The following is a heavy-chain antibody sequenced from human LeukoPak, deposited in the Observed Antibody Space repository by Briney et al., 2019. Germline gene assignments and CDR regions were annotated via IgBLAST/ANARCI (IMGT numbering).Heavy chain of an antibody. CDR3: ARGGGDIVVVPAAPWRINWFDP. V-gene: IGHV5-51*01. J-gene: IGHJ5*02. Sequence: GESLKISCKGSGYSFTSYWIGWVRQMPGKGLEWMGIIYPGDSDTRYSPSFQGQVTISADKSISTAYLQWSSLKASDTAKYYCARGGGDIVVVPAAPWRINWFDPWGQGTLVTVSS. CDR2: IYPGDSDT. D-gene: IGHD2-2*01. CDR1: GYSFTSYW.